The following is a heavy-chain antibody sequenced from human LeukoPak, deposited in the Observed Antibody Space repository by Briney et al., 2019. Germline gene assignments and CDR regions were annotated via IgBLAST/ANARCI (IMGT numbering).Heavy chain of an antibody. CDR1: GGTFSSYA. J-gene: IGHJ4*02. Sequence: ASVKVSCKASGGTFSSYAISWVRQAPGQGLEWMGWINPNSGGTNYAQKFQGRVTMTRDTSISTAYMELSRLRSDDTAVYYCASPPRPIAAAADFDYWGQGPLVTVSS. CDR2: INPNSGGT. V-gene: IGHV1-2*02. D-gene: IGHD6-13*01. CDR3: ASPPRPIAAAADFDY.